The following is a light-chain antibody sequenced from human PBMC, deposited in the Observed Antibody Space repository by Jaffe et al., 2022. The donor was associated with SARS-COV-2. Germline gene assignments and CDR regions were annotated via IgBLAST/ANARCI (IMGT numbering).Light chain of an antibody. V-gene: IGKV2-28*01. Sequence: DIVMTQSPLSLPVTPGEPASISCRPNQSLLHSNGYIYLDWYLQKPGQSPRLLIYLASIRASGVPDRFSGSGSGTDFTLKISRVEAEDVGVYYCMQALQTPFTFGQGTRLEIK. CDR3: MQALQTPFT. CDR2: LAS. J-gene: IGKJ2*01. CDR1: QSLLHSNGYIY.